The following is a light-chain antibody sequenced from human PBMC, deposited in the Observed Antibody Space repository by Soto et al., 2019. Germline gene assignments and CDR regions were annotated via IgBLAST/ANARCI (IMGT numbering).Light chain of an antibody. Sequence: SVLTHSPFTLSLSPGEIATLSCRASQSVTYFLAWYQQKPVQAPRLLIYDASNRATGIPARFSGSGSGKDLTLTIRSPAPEDFALYPCKKRSKWTLTLGGGNQVDIK. J-gene: IGKJ4*01. CDR1: QSVTYF. V-gene: IGKV3-11*01. CDR2: DAS. CDR3: KKRSKWTLT.